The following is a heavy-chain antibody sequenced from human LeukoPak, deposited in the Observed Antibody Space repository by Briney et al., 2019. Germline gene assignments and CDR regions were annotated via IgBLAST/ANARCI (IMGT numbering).Heavy chain of an antibody. V-gene: IGHV4-59*12. Sequence: SETLSLTCTVSGGSISSYYWSWIRQPPGKGLEWIGYIYYSGSTNYNPSLKSRVTISVDTSKNQFSLKLSSVTAADTAVYYCTEERTGTTIDYWGQGILVTVSS. CDR2: IYYSGST. J-gene: IGHJ4*02. CDR3: TEERTGTTIDY. CDR1: GGSISSYY. D-gene: IGHD1-1*01.